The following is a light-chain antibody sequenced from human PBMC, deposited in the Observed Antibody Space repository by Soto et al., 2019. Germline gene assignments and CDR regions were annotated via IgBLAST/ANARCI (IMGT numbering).Light chain of an antibody. CDR1: SSDVGSYNL. Sequence: QSVLTQPASVSGSPGQSITICCTGTSSDVGSYNLVSWYQQHPGKAPKLMIYEGSQRPSGVSNRFSGSKSGNTASLTISGLQAEGEADYYFCSYSGSSTHVFGTGTKLTVL. J-gene: IGLJ1*01. CDR2: EGS. CDR3: CSYSGSSTHV. V-gene: IGLV2-23*01.